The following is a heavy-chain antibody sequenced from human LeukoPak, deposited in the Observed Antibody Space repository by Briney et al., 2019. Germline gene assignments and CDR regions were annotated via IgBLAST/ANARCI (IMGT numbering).Heavy chain of an antibody. J-gene: IGHJ6*02. Sequence: GGSLRLSCAASGSTFSNAWMSWVRQAPGKGLEWVGRIKSKTDGGTTDYAAPVKGRFTISRDDSKNTLYLQMNSLKTEDTAVYYCTTDWYYYYGMDVWGQGTTVTVSS. CDR2: IKSKTDGGTT. CDR1: GSTFSNAW. CDR3: TTDWYYYYGMDV. V-gene: IGHV3-15*01.